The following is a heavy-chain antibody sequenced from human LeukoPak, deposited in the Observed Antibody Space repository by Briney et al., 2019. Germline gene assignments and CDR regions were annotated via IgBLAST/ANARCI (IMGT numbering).Heavy chain of an antibody. CDR2: ISGCGGYTI. CDR1: GFTFSSYA. CDR3: AKASRIYDDAWPKSGWLDP. D-gene: IGHD3-22*01. Sequence: GGSLRLSCEASGFTFSSYAMSWVRQDPGKGPEWVSVISGCGGYTIFSAGSVNGRFTISLDDYKNTADLQMDSLRAEDTALYCCAKASRIYDDAWPKSGWLDPWAQGILVTVSS. J-gene: IGHJ5*02. V-gene: IGHV3-23*01.